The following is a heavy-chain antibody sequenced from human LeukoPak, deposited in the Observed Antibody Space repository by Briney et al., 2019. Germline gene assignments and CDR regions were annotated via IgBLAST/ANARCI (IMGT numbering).Heavy chain of an antibody. CDR3: AREGPVVRGSEVDY. CDR2: ISSSGNTI. CDR1: GFTFSTYS. Sequence: PGGSLRLSCAASGFTFSTYSKNWVRQAPGKGLEWVSYISSSGNTIYYADSVKGRFTISRDNAKNSLYLQVNSLRDEDTAVYYCAREGPVVRGSEVDYWGQGTLVTVSS. V-gene: IGHV3-48*02. D-gene: IGHD4-23*01. J-gene: IGHJ4*02.